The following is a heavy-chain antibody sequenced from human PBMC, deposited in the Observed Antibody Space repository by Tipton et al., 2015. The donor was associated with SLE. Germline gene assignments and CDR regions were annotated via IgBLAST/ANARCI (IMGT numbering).Heavy chain of an antibody. D-gene: IGHD3-10*01. CDR3: ARAYRGSGGYYPGVLDY. V-gene: IGHV5-51*03. CDR2: IFPGDSKT. J-gene: IGHJ4*02. Sequence: QSGPEVRKPGESLEISCKTSGFGFTSFWIAWVRQLPGKGLEWMGIIFPGDSKTRYSPSFQGQVTISADKSISTAYLQWNSLKASDTAMYYCARAYRGSGGYYPGVLDYWGQGTQVTVSS. CDR1: GFGFTSFW.